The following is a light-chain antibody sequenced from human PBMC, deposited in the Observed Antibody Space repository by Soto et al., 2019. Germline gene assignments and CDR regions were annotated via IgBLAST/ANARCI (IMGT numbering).Light chain of an antibody. V-gene: IGKV3-11*01. CDR3: QQRSNWHSLT. CDR2: DAS. Sequence: EIVLTQSPATLSLYPGERATLSCRASQSVSSYLAWYQQKPGQAPRLLIYDASNRATGIPARFSGSGSGTDFTLTISSLEPEDFAVYYCQQRSNWHSLTFGGGTKVDIK. CDR1: QSVSSY. J-gene: IGKJ4*01.